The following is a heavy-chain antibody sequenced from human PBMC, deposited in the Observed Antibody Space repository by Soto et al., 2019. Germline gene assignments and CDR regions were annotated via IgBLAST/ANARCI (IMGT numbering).Heavy chain of an antibody. D-gene: IGHD6-19*01. CDR3: AGVEGEYGYRSGWRLAC. CDR1: GFTFSSYS. Sequence: EVLLVESGGGLVEPGGSLRLSCAASGFTFSSYSMNWVRQAPGKGLEWVSSISSSSSYIYYADSVKGRSNISRDNAKNSLYLQMNGLRAADTAVYYCAGVEGEYGYRSGWRLACWGQGTLVTVSS. CDR2: ISSSSSYI. V-gene: IGHV3-21*01. J-gene: IGHJ4*02.